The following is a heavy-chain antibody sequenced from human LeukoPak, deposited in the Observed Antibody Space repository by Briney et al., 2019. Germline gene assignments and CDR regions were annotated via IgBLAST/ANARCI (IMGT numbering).Heavy chain of an antibody. CDR2: ISGSGGST. CDR3: AKGVWDYYGSGSYY. Sequence: GGSLRLSCAASGFTFSNAWMSWVRQAPGKGLEWVSAISGSGGSTYYADSVKGRFTISRDNSKNTLYLQMNSLRAEDTAVYYCAKGVWDYYGSGSYYWGQGTLVTVSS. D-gene: IGHD3-10*01. CDR1: GFTFSNAW. J-gene: IGHJ4*02. V-gene: IGHV3-23*01.